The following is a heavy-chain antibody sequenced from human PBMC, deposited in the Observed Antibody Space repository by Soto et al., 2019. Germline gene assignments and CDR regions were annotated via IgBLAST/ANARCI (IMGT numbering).Heavy chain of an antibody. CDR1: GFTFSSYS. CDR3: ARDLYDFWSGRPLYGMDV. V-gene: IGHV3-21*01. D-gene: IGHD3-3*01. Sequence: PGGSLRLSCAASGFTFSSYSMNWVRQAPGKGLEWVSSISSSSSYIYYADSVKGRFTISRDNAKNSLYLQMNSLRAEDTAVYYCARDLYDFWSGRPLYGMDVWGQGTTVTVSS. J-gene: IGHJ6*02. CDR2: ISSSSSYI.